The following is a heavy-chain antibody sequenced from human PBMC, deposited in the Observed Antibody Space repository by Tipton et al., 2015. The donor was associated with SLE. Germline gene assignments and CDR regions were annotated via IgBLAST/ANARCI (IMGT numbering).Heavy chain of an antibody. CDR2: IYYSGST. J-gene: IGHJ6*03. V-gene: IGHV4-61*01. CDR1: GGSISSGSYY. D-gene: IGHD3-10*01. Sequence: TLSLTCTVSGGSISSGSYYWSWIGQPPGKGLEWIGYIYYSGSTNYNPALKSRVTISVDTSKNQFSLKLGSVTAADTAMYYCARGPGIERNYYYYYYMDVWGKGTTVTVSS. CDR3: ARGPGIERNYYYYYYMDV.